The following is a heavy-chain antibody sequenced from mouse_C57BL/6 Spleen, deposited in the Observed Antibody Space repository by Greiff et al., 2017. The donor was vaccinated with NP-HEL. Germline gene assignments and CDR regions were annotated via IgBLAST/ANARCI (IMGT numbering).Heavy chain of an antibody. CDR2: IYPRSGNT. D-gene: IGHD2-4*01. CDR3: ARRGYDYDDYFDY. CDR1: GYTFTSYG. Sequence: QVQLQQSGAELARPGASVKLSCKASGYTFTSYGISWVKQRTGQGLEWIGEIYPRSGNTYYNEKFKGKATLTADKSSSTEYMELRSLTSEDSAVYFCARRGYDYDDYFDYWGQGTTLTVSS. V-gene: IGHV1-81*01. J-gene: IGHJ2*01.